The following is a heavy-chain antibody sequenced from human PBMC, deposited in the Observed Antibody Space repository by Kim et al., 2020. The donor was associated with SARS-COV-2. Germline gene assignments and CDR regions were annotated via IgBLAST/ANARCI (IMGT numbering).Heavy chain of an antibody. V-gene: IGHV5-51*01. D-gene: IGHD3-10*01. CDR1: GYDFTNHW. CDR2: IYPGDSNT. J-gene: IGHJ4*02. CDR3: ARTGTSTSGYLDY. Sequence: GESLKISCKASGYDFTNHWIGWVRRAPGKGLEWMGIIYPGDSNTRYGPSFQGQVTMSADKSLTTAYLQWSSLKASDTAMYYCARTGTSTSGYLDYWGQGTLVAVSS.